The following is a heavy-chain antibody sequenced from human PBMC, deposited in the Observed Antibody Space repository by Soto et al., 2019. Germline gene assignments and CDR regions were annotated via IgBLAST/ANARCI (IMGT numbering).Heavy chain of an antibody. D-gene: IGHD3-22*01. J-gene: IGHJ4*02. V-gene: IGHV4-59*12. CDR2: ISYSGST. CDR3: ARGVEYYYDSSGYYSEYYFDY. Sequence: PSETLSLTCTVSGDSISNYFWSWIRQPPGKGLDWIGFISYSGSTNYNPSLKNRVTMSVDTSKNQFSLKLSSVTAADTAVYYCARGVEYYYDSSGYYSEYYFDYWGQGTLVTVSS. CDR1: GDSISNYF.